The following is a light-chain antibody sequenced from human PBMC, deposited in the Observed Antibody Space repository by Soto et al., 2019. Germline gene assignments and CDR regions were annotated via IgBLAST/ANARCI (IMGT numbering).Light chain of an antibody. V-gene: IGKV1-39*01. Sequence: DIEMTQSPSSLFASVGDRVTITCRASQNINNYLNWHQQKPGKAPKLLIYAASSLQSGVPSRFSGSGSGTDFTLTISSLQPEDFATYYCQQSYSTPPITFGQGTRLEIK. CDR3: QQSYSTPPIT. CDR1: QNINNY. CDR2: AAS. J-gene: IGKJ5*01.